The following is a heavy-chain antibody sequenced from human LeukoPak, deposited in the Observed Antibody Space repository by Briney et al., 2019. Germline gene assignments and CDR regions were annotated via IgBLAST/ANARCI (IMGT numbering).Heavy chain of an antibody. V-gene: IGHV1-18*04. Sequence: GASVKVSCKASGYTFTGYYMHWVRQAPGQGLEWMGWISAYNGNTNYAQKLQGRVTMTTDTSTSTAYMELRSLRSDDTAVYYCARELYYDSSGYYYYYYGMDVWGQGTTVTVSS. CDR2: ISAYNGNT. CDR1: GYTFTGYY. J-gene: IGHJ6*02. CDR3: ARELYYDSSGYYYYYYGMDV. D-gene: IGHD3-22*01.